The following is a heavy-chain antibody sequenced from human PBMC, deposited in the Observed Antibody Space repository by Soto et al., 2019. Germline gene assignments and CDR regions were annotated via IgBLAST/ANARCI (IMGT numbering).Heavy chain of an antibody. V-gene: IGHV3-33*08. CDR3: ARGLYDSSGYPDY. J-gene: IGHJ4*02. CDR2: IWYDGSKK. CDR1: EFTFSNYA. D-gene: IGHD3-22*01. Sequence: GGSLRLSCAASEFTFSNYAMHWVRQAPGKGLEWVAVIWYDGSKKYYADSVKGRFTISRDNSKNTLYLQMNSLRAEDTAVYYCARGLYDSSGYPDYWGQGTVVTVSS.